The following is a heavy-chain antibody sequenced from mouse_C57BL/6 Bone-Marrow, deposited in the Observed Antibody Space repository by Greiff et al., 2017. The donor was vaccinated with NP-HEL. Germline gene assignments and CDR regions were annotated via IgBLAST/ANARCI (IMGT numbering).Heavy chain of an antibody. CDR3: ASYDYDGESAY. D-gene: IGHD2-4*01. J-gene: IGHJ2*01. CDR1: GYTFTDYY. Sequence: QVQLQQSGAELVRPGASVKLSCKASGYTFTDYYINWVKQRPGQGLEWIARIYPGSGNTYYNEKFKGKATLTAEKSSSTAYMQLSSLTSEDSAVYFCASYDYDGESAYWGQGTTLTVSS. CDR2: IYPGSGNT. V-gene: IGHV1-76*01.